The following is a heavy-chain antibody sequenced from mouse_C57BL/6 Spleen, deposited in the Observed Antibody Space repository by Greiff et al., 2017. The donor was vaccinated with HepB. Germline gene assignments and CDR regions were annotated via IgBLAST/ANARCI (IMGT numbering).Heavy chain of an antibody. CDR3: TRVVSSYYFDY. D-gene: IGHD1-3*01. J-gene: IGHJ2*01. CDR2: IDPETGGT. Sequence: VQLQQSGAELVRPGASVTLSCKASGYTFTDYEMHWVKQTPVHGLEWIGAIDPETGGTAYNQKFKGKAILTADKSSSPAYLELRSLTSEDSAVYYCTRVVSSYYFDYWGQGTTLTVSS. V-gene: IGHV1-15*01. CDR1: GYTFTDYE.